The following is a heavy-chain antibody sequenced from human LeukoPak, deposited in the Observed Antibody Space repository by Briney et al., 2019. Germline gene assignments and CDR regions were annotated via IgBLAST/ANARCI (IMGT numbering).Heavy chain of an antibody. J-gene: IGHJ4*02. Sequence: GGSLRPSCAASGFSFSSFKMTWVRQAPGKGLEWVSYISNRDKDTNYADSVKGRFTISRDNAKNSLYLQMNSLRAEDTAVYYCAREGLGYGDFDYWGQGTLVTASS. CDR3: AREGLGYGDFDY. CDR1: GFSFSSFK. D-gene: IGHD5-18*01. V-gene: IGHV3-48*03. CDR2: ISNRDKDT.